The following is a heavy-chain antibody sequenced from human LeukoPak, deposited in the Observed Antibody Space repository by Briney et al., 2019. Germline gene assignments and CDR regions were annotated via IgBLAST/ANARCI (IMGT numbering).Heavy chain of an antibody. CDR2: IHPGDSRT. J-gene: IGHJ6*03. V-gene: IGHV5-51*01. D-gene: IGHD3-16*02. Sequence: RGESLKISCQGSGYSFTSYWIGWVRQMPGKGLEWMGIIHPGDSRTVYSPSFQGQVTISADKSISTAYLHWSSLEASDTAMYYCARHLSDYFYMDVWGKGTTITISS. CDR3: ARHLSDYFYMDV. CDR1: GYSFTSYW.